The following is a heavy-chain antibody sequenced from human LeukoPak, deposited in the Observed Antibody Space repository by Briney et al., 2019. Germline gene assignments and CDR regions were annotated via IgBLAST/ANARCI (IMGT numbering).Heavy chain of an antibody. CDR1: GYTFTGYY. J-gene: IGHJ4*02. CDR2: INPNSGGT. Sequence: GASVKVSCKASGYTFTGYYMHWVRQAPGQGLEWMGWINPNSGGTNYAQKFQGRVTMTRDTSISTAYMELSRLRSDDTAVYYCARDLYNWNDEGYFDYWGQGTLVTVS. D-gene: IGHD1-1*01. V-gene: IGHV1-2*02. CDR3: ARDLYNWNDEGYFDY.